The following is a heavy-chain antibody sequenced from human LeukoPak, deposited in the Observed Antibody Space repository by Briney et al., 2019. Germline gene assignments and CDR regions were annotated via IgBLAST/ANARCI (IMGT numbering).Heavy chain of an antibody. Sequence: KGGESLKISCKGSGYSFTSYWIGWVRQMPGKGLEWMGIIYPGDSDTRYSPSFQGQVTISADKSISTAYLQWSSLKASDTAMYYCARRINYSSGWLYYFDYWGQGTLVTVSS. D-gene: IGHD6-19*01. J-gene: IGHJ4*02. CDR2: IYPGDSDT. V-gene: IGHV5-51*01. CDR3: ARRINYSSGWLYYFDY. CDR1: GYSFTSYW.